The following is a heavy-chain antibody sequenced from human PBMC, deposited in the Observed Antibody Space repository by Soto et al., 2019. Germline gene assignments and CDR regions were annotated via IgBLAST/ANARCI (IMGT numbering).Heavy chain of an antibody. CDR1: GGSISSGDYY. D-gene: IGHD2-15*01. J-gene: IGHJ5*02. V-gene: IGHV4-30-4*01. Sequence: TLSLTCTVSGGSISSGDYYWSWIRQPPGKGLEWIGYIYYSGSTYYNPSLKSRVTISVDTSKNQFSLKLSSVTAADTAVYYCARVDVVDCSGGSCSWFDPWGQGTLVTVSS. CDR3: ARVDVVDCSGGSCSWFDP. CDR2: IYYSGST.